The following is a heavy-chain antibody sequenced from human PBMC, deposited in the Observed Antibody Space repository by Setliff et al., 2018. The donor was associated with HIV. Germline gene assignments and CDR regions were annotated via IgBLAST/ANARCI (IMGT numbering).Heavy chain of an antibody. CDR1: GGSISTNSYY. D-gene: IGHD5-18*01. Sequence: SETLSLTCTVCGGSISTNSYYWGWIRQSPGKGLEWVGNVHNSGGTNYNPSLKSRVSISVDTSKNQFSLNVNSVTAPDTAVYYCVRHTRDTSLAHYYYYIDVWGKGTTVTVS. CDR3: VRHTRDTSLAHYYYYIDV. V-gene: IGHV4-39*01. J-gene: IGHJ6*03. CDR2: VHNSGGT.